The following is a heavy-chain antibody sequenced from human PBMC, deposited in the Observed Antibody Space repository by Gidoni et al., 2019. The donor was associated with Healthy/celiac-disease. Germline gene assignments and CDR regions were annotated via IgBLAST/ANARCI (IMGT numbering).Heavy chain of an antibody. V-gene: IGHV3-23*01. CDR1: GFTFSSYA. J-gene: IGHJ4*02. D-gene: IGHD5-18*01. Sequence: EVQLLESGGGLVQPGGSLRLSCPASGFTFSSYAMSWVRQAPGKGLEWVSAISGSGGSTYYADSVKGRFTISRDNSKNTLYLQMNSLRAEDTAVYYCAKDQGKMLSTRRVPPAYVDTAWDYWGQGTLVTVSS. CDR2: ISGSGGST. CDR3: AKDQGKMLSTRRVPPAYVDTAWDY.